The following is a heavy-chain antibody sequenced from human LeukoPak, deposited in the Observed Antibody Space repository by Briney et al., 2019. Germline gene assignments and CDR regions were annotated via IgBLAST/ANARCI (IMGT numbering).Heavy chain of an antibody. D-gene: IGHD1-26*01. Sequence: SETLSLTCTVSGSSISSYYWSWIRQPPGKGLEWIGYIYYSGSTNYNPSLKSRVTISVDTSKNQFSLKLSSVTAADTAVYYCARDLVGATGWFDPWGQGTPVTVSS. V-gene: IGHV4-59*01. J-gene: IGHJ5*02. CDR2: IYYSGST. CDR1: GSSISSYY. CDR3: ARDLVGATGWFDP.